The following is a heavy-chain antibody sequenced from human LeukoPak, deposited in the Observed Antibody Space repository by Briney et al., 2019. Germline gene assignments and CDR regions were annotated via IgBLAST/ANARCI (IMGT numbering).Heavy chain of an antibody. V-gene: IGHV4-39*07. J-gene: IGHJ5*02. CDR1: GGSISSSSYY. CDR3: ARGSNSNLWYGWFDP. Sequence: PSETLSLTCSVSGGSISSSSYYWGWIRQPPGKGLEWIGNIYYSGRTYQKTSLKSRVTISIDTSKNQFSLRLTSVTAADTAFYYCARGSNSNLWYGWFDPRGQGTLVTVSS. D-gene: IGHD1-7*01. CDR2: IYYSGRT.